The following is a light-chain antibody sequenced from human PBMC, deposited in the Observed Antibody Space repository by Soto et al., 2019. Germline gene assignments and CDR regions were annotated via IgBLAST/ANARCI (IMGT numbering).Light chain of an antibody. CDR2: STS. CDR3: LLYDGGVRLWV. J-gene: IGLJ3*02. CDR1: TGAVTSGYY. V-gene: IGLV7-43*01. Sequence: QAVVTQEPSLTVSPGGTVTLTCASSTGAVTSGYYPNWFQQKPGQAPRALVDSTSNKHSWTPARFSGSLVGGKAALTLSGVQPEDEAEYYCLLYDGGVRLWVFGGGTKLTVL.